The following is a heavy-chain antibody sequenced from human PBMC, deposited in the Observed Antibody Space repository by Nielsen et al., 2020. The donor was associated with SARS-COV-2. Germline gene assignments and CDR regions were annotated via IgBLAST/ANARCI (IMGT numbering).Heavy chain of an antibody. V-gene: IGHV3-66*01. CDR3: ARDGDFWSGYYLDY. CDR2: FYSGGTT. CDR1: GLTFSNYA. D-gene: IGHD3-3*01. Sequence: GGSLRLSCAASGLTFSNYAMNWVRQAPGKGLEWVSVFYSGGTTLYADSVKGRFIISRDNSKNTLYLQMNSLRAEDTAVYYCARDGDFWSGYYLDYWGQGTLVTVSS. J-gene: IGHJ4*02.